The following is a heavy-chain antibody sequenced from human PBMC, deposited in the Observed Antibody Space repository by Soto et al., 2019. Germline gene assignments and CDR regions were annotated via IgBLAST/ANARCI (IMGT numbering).Heavy chain of an antibody. CDR1: GFTFSRYW. Sequence: PGGSLRLSCAASGFTFSRYWMHWVRQAPGKGLVWVSRISYDESTTDYADSVKGRFTISRDSAKNTLYLQMNSLRAEDTAVYFCARGGANTAMAHDYWGKGTMVTVSS. CDR2: ISYDESTT. D-gene: IGHD5-18*01. CDR3: ARGGANTAMAHDY. J-gene: IGHJ4*02. V-gene: IGHV3-74*01.